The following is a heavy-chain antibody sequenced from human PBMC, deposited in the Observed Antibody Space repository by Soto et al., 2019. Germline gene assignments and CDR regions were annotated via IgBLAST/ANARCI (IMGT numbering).Heavy chain of an antibody. D-gene: IGHD4-17*01. V-gene: IGHV3-9*01. CDR1: GFTFDDYA. Sequence: EVQLVESGGGLVQPDRSLRLSCAASGFTFDDYAMHWVRQAPGKGLECASGISWNRFSIDYADPVKGLFTISRHNAKNSLYLQMISLRAEDTALYYCAKSLGDYVDSPAYMDVWGKGTTVTVSS. CDR2: ISWNRFSI. CDR3: AKSLGDYVDSPAYMDV. J-gene: IGHJ6*03.